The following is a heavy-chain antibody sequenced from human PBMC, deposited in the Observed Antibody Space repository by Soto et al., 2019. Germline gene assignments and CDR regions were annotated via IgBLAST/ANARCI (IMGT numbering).Heavy chain of an antibody. CDR2: NSYDGSNK. J-gene: IGHJ4*02. CDR3: AKALGELSPDSYDY. V-gene: IGHV3-30*18. D-gene: IGHD3-16*02. CDR1: GFSFSSFV. Sequence: QVQLVESGGGVVQPGRSLRLSCAASGFSFSSFVMHLVRQAPGKGLEWVAFNSYDGSNKYYADSVKGRFTISRDSSEKTLSMQMNSLRPEDTAVYYCAKALGELSPDSYDYWGQGTLVTVSS.